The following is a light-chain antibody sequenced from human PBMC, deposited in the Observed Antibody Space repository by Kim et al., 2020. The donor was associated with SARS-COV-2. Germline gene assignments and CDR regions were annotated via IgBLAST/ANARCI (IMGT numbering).Light chain of an antibody. Sequence: QTATLTCTGNTKNVGNQGAAWLQQHQGHPPKLLSYRNNNRPSGISDRFSASRSGNTASLTITGLQPEDEADYCCSAWDDSLSTWVFGEGTQLTVL. J-gene: IGLJ3*02. CDR3: SAWDDSLSTWV. CDR1: TKNVGNQG. CDR2: RNN. V-gene: IGLV10-54*04.